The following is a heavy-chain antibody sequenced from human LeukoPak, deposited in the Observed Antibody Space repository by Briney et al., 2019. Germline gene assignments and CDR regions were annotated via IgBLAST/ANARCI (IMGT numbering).Heavy chain of an antibody. V-gene: IGHV1-2*02. Sequence: ASVKVSCKASGYTFTGYYMPWVRQAPGQGLEWIGWINPNSGGTNYAQKFQGRVTMTRDTSISTAYMELSRLRSDDTAVYYCARGGGSGWYGRVVHYFDYWGQGTLVTVSS. J-gene: IGHJ4*02. CDR3: ARGGGSGWYGRVVHYFDY. CDR2: INPNSGGT. D-gene: IGHD6-19*01. CDR1: GYTFTGYY.